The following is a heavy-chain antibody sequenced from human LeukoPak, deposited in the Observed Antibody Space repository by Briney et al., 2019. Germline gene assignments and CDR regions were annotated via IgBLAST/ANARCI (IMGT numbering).Heavy chain of an antibody. V-gene: IGHV1-69*13. CDR3: ARGLSDRLAYCGGDCYSRDAFDI. CDR2: IIPIFGTA. CDR1: GGTFISYA. J-gene: IGHJ3*02. D-gene: IGHD2-21*02. Sequence: SVKVSCKASGGTFISYAISWVRQAPGQGLEWMGGIIPIFGTANYAQKFQGRVTITADESTSTAYMELSSLRSEDTAVYYCARGLSDRLAYCGGDCYSRDAFDIWGQGTMVTVSS.